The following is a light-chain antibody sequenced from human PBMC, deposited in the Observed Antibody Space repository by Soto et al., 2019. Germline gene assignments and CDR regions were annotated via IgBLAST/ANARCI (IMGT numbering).Light chain of an antibody. CDR2: ESS. V-gene: IGKV3-15*01. CDR3: QQYQSWPLT. CDR1: QSVYSN. J-gene: IGKJ4*01. Sequence: EIVMTQSPATLSLSPGERATLSCRASQSVYSNLAWYQQKPGQTPRLLIYESSTRATGIPARSSGGGSGTEFTLTISSLQSEDFADYFCQQYQSWPLTFGGGTKVEIK.